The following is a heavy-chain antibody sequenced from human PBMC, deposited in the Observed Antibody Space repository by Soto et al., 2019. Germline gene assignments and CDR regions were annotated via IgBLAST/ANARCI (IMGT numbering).Heavy chain of an antibody. CDR2: ISGSGGST. CDR1: GFTFSSYA. J-gene: IGHJ6*02. V-gene: IGHV3-23*01. Sequence: GGSLRLSCAASGFTFSSYAMSWVRQAPGKGLEWVSAISGSGGSTYYADSVKGRFTISRDNSKNTLYLQMNSLRAEDAAVYYCAKAPEPYYYYYGMDVWGQGTTVTVSS. CDR3: AKAPEPYYYYYGMDV.